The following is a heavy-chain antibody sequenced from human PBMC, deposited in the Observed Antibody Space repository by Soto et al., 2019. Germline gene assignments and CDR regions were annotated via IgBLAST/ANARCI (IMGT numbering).Heavy chain of an antibody. CDR3: AKFEGHPLEYWYLDF. Sequence: EVQLLESGGGLVQPGGSLRLSCAASGFTFSAYAMGWVRQAPGKGLEWVSTIHGGGGATHYADSVKGRFTISRDDSKNTLYAQLNSLRAEDTVVYYCAKFEGHPLEYWYLDFWGRDTLVTVSS. D-gene: IGHD1-1*01. V-gene: IGHV3-23*01. CDR2: IHGGGGAT. CDR1: GFTFSAYA. J-gene: IGHJ2*01.